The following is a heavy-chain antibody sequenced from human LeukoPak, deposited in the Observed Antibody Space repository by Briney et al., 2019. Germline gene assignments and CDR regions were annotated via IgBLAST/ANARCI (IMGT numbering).Heavy chain of an antibody. CDR3: ARDGGFGELPRDY. Sequence: ASVKVSCKASGYTFTSYGISWVRQAPGQGLEWMGWINPNSGGTNYAQKFRGRVTMTRDTSISTAYMELGRLRSDDTAVYYCARDGGFGELPRDYWGQGTLVTVSS. J-gene: IGHJ4*02. CDR1: GYTFTSYG. V-gene: IGHV1-2*02. CDR2: INPNSGGT. D-gene: IGHD3-10*01.